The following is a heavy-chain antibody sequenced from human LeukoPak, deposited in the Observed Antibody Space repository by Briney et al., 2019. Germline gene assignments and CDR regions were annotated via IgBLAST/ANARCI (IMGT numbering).Heavy chain of an antibody. CDR1: GFTFNNYG. Sequence: AGGSLRLSCAASGFTFNNYGMHGVRDAPGKGLEWVAFIRYDGGNEYYADSVKGRFTISRDNYRVTLYLQMNSLRAEDTAVYYCAKLAPIFDSSGYYHDYWGQGTLVSVSS. D-gene: IGHD3-22*01. CDR3: AKLAPIFDSSGYYHDY. V-gene: IGHV3-30*02. CDR2: IRYDGGNE. J-gene: IGHJ4*02.